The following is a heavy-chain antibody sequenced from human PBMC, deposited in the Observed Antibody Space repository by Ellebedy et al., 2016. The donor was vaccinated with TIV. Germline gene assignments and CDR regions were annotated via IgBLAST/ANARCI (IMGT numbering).Heavy chain of an antibody. Sequence: MPGGSLRLSCAVSGGSITSEYWWAWVRQPPGGALEWLAEIYHRGGTTYKSSRKSRVTMSLDKSKTQCSLRLNSVTAADTAVYYCARTGSYFFDYWGQGSLVTVSS. CDR3: ARTGSYFFDY. D-gene: IGHD1-26*01. CDR2: IYHRGGT. J-gene: IGHJ4*02. CDR1: GGSITSEYW. V-gene: IGHV4-4*02.